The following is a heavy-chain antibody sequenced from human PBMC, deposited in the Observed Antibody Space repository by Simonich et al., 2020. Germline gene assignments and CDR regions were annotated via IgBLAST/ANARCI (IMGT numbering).Heavy chain of an antibody. CDR2: INHSGST. CDR3: ARRHPTTVTTPYFDY. J-gene: IGHJ4*02. Sequence: QVQLQQWGAGLLKPSETLSLTCAVYGGSFSGYYWSWIRQPPGKGLEWIGEINHSGSTNYNPSLKSRVTISVDTSKNQFSLKLSSVTAADTAVYYCARRHPTTVTTPYFDYWGQGTLVTVSS. CDR1: GGSFSGYY. D-gene: IGHD4-17*01. V-gene: IGHV4-34*01.